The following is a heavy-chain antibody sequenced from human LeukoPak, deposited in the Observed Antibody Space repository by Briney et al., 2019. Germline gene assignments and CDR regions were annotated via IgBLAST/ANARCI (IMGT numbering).Heavy chain of an antibody. D-gene: IGHD6-13*01. CDR3: AKDVGSSWSYYSDY. Sequence: GGSLRLSCAASGFTFSNYGMHWVRQAPGKGLEWVAVISYDGSYKYYAGSVKGRFTISRDNSKNTLYLQMNSLRAEDTAVYYCAKDVGSSWSYYSDYWGQGTLVTVSS. CDR2: ISYDGSYK. J-gene: IGHJ4*02. V-gene: IGHV3-30*18. CDR1: GFTFSNYG.